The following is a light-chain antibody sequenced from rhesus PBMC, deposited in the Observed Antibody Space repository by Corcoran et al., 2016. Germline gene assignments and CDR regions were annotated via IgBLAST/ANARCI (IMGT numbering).Light chain of an antibody. CDR2: WSS. V-gene: IGKV4-1*01. J-gene: IGKJ2*01. CDR1: QRLLYSSNHTHY. CDR3: QQYYSSPYS. Sequence: DIVMTQSPDSLAVSLGERVTINCKSSQRLLYSSNHTHYLSWYQQKPRQAPKLLIYWSSTRESGVPNRFRGSGCGTDFTLTISGLQAEDVAVYYCQQYYSSPYSVGQGTKVEIK.